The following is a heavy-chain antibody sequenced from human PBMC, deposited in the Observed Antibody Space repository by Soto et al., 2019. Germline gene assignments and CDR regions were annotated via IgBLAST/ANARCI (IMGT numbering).Heavy chain of an antibody. CDR2: ISYDGSNK. J-gene: IGHJ6*02. CDR1: GFTFRSYA. D-gene: IGHD2-15*01. Sequence: VQLVESGGGVVQPGRSLRLSCAASGFTFRSYAMHWVRQAPGKGLECVAVISYDGSNKFYTDSVKGRFTISRDSSKNTLYPQLSSLRYEHTAVYYCARGDREDIAVVAGARPREYGVDVWGQGTTVTVSS. V-gene: IGHV3-30-3*01. CDR3: ARGDREDIAVVAGARPREYGVDV.